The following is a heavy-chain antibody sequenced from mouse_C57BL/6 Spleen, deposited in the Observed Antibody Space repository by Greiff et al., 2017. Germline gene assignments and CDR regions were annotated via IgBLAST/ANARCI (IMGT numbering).Heavy chain of an antibody. V-gene: IGHV14-2*01. CDR1: GFNFKDYY. D-gene: IGHD2-3*01. Sequence: VQLQQSGAELVKPGASVKLSCTASGFNFKDYYMHWVKQRTEQGLEWIGRIDPEDGETKYAAKFQGKATITADTSSNTAYMQLSSLTSEDTAVYYRARWVIDGYHWYFGVWGTGTTVTVSS. CDR2: IDPEDGET. J-gene: IGHJ1*03. CDR3: ARWVIDGYHWYFGV.